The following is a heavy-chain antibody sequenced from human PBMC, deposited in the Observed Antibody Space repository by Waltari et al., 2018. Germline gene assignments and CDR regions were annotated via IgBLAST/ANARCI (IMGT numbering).Heavy chain of an antibody. D-gene: IGHD3-10*01. J-gene: IGHJ4*02. CDR1: GGSISSHY. CDR2: IYYSGST. V-gene: IGHV4-59*11. CDR3: ARGLITMVRGVMAYFDY. Sequence: QVQLQESGPGLVKPSETLSLTCTVSGGSISSHYWSWIRQPPGKGLEWIGYIYYSGSTNYNPSLKSRVTISVDTSKNQFSLKLSSVTAADTAVYYCARGLITMVRGVMAYFDYWGQGTLVTVSS.